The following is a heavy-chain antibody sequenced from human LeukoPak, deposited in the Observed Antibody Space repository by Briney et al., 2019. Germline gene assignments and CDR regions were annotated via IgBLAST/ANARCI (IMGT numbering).Heavy chain of an antibody. CDR1: GLTFSNVW. V-gene: IGHV3-74*01. CDR2: INTAGST. J-gene: IGHJ3*01. CDR3: ASFRDTDN. Sequence: GGSLRLSCEVSGLTFSNVWMHWVRQAPGQGLVWVSRINTAGSTGYADPVKGRFTISRDNAKNMVYLQMNSLRAEDTAVYYCASFRDTDNWGRGTMVTVSS. D-gene: IGHD2-21*01.